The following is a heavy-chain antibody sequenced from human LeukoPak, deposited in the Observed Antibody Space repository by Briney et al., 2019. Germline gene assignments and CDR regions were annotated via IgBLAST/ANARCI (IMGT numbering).Heavy chain of an antibody. D-gene: IGHD3-10*01. V-gene: IGHV1-2*02. CDR1: GYTFTDYY. Sequence: ASVKVSCKASGYTFTDYYIHWVRQAPGQGLEWMGWINPKSGGTTYAQKFQGRVTVTTDTSISTAYMDLTGLKSDDTAVYYCARDTSGSGSQDYWGQGTLVTVSS. CDR2: INPKSGGT. CDR3: ARDTSGSGSQDY. J-gene: IGHJ4*02.